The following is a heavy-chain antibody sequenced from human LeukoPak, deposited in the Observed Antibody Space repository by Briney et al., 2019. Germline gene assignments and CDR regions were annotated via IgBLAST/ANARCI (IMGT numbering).Heavy chain of an antibody. J-gene: IGHJ4*02. CDR1: GFTFSSYA. V-gene: IGHV3-23*01. D-gene: IGHD3-16*02. Sequence: PGGSLRLSCAASGFTFSSYAMSWVRQAPGKGLEWVSAISGSGGSTYYADSVKGRFTISRDNAKNSLYLQMNSLRAEDTAVYYCARGHPPRNIVTDWGQGTLVTVSS. CDR3: ARGHPPRNIVTD. CDR2: ISGSGGST.